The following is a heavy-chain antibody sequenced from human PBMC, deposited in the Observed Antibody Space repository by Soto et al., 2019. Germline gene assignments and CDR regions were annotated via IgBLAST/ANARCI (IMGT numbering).Heavy chain of an antibody. CDR3: ASVQAVPGIYNYYGLDV. D-gene: IGHD6-19*01. V-gene: IGHV1-69*12. CDR2: IVPIFGTV. Sequence: QDQLVQSGAEVKKPGSSVKVSCKASGGTFSNYAISWVRQAPGEGLEWMGGIVPIFGTVNYAQKFQGRVTIIADESTTTAYMELSTLISEDTAVYYCASVQAVPGIYNYYGLDVWGQGTTVTVSS. J-gene: IGHJ6*02. CDR1: GGTFSNYA.